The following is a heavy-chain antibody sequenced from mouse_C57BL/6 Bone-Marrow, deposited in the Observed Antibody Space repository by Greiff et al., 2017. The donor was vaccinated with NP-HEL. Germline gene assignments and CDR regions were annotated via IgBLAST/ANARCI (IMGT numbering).Heavy chain of an antibody. D-gene: IGHD1-1*01. CDR3: ASPYYYGSRGYFDV. CDR1: GFSLASYG. V-gene: IGHV2-2*01. J-gene: IGHJ1*03. CDR2: IWSGGST. Sequence: QVQLQQSGPGLVQPSQSLSITCTVSGFSLASYGVHWVRQSPGKGLEWLGVIWSGGSTDYNAAFISRLSISKDNSKSQVFFKMNSLQADDTAIYYCASPYYYGSRGYFDVWGTGTTVTVSS.